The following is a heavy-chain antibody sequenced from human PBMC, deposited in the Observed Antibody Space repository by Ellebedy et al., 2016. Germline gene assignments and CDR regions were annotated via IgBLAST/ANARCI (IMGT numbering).Heavy chain of an antibody. CDR1: GYTFSRYR. Sequence: ASVKVSCKASGYTFSRYRMHWVRQAPGQSLEWMGIINPTDGTTKFAQRFHGRVTMTRDTSTTTFYMDLSSLASEDTAVYYCARDWGLDYSSLYFEHWGQGTLVTVSS. V-gene: IGHV1-46*01. CDR2: INPTDGTT. J-gene: IGHJ4*02. CDR3: ARDWGLDYSSLYFEH. D-gene: IGHD2-15*01.